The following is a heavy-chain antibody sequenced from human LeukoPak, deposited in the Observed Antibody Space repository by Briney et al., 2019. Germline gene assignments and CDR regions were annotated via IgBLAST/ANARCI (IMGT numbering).Heavy chain of an antibody. Sequence: PSETLSLTCTVSGESISGFYWTWIRQPPGKGLEWIGYIYYSGSTNYNPSLKSRLTIPVDTSKNQFSLKLSSVTAADTAVYYCARHWRVTMVRGVIRQTNNWFDPWGQGTLVTVSS. V-gene: IGHV4-59*01. D-gene: IGHD3-10*01. CDR1: GESISGFY. CDR2: IYYSGST. CDR3: ARHWRVTMVRGVIRQTNNWFDP. J-gene: IGHJ5*02.